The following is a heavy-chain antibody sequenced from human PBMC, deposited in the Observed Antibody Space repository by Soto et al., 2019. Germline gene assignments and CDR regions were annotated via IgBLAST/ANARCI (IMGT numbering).Heavy chain of an antibody. Sequence: PSETLSLTCDVYGGSFSGYYWSWIRQPPGKGLEWIGDINHSGRTNYNPSLKSRVTISVDTSKNQLSLNLNFVTAADTAVYYCASTRRDFPYFDWLGGCMDVWGQGTTVTVSS. CDR2: INHSGRT. D-gene: IGHD3-9*01. CDR1: GGSFSGYY. CDR3: ASTRRDFPYFDWLGGCMDV. J-gene: IGHJ6*02. V-gene: IGHV4-34*01.